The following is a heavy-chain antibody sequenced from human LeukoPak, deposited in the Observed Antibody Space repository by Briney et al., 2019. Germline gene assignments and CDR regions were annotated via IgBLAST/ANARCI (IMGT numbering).Heavy chain of an antibody. CDR1: GGSISTYNSY. CDR3: ARGRDPIMAAALNWFDP. CDR2: LYYSGSP. J-gene: IGHJ5*02. D-gene: IGHD6-13*01. V-gene: IGHV4-39*02. Sequence: SETLSLTCIVSGGSISTYNSYWGWIRQPPGKGLEYIGSLYYSGSPYYNPSLKSRVTISVDTSKNHFSLKLNSVTASDTAVYYCARGRDPIMAAALNWFDPWGQGTLVTVSS.